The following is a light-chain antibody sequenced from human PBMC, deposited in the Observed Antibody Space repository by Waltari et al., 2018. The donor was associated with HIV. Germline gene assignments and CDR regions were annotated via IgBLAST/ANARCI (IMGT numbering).Light chain of an antibody. CDR1: SPNIGAGYD. CDR3: QSYYSSLSGWV. CDR2: GNS. J-gene: IGLJ3*02. Sequence: QSVLTQPPSVSGAPGQRVTISCTGSSPNIGAGYDIHWYLHLPGTAPKLLSYGNSNRPSGVPDRFSGSKSGTSASLAITGLQAEDGADYYCQSYYSSLSGWVFGGGTKLTVL. V-gene: IGLV1-40*01.